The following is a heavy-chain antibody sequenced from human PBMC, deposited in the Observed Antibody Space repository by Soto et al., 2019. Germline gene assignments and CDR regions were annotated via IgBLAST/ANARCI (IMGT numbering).Heavy chain of an antibody. CDR3: ARSMVVATALDY. CDR1: GYTFTSYA. CDR2: INAGNGNT. J-gene: IGHJ4*02. Sequence: QVQLVQSGAEEKKPGASVKVSCKASGYTFTSYAMHWVRQAPGQRLEWMGWINAGNGNTKYSQKFQGRVTITRDTSTSTAYMELSTRRSENTAVYNCARSMVVATALDYWGQGTLVTVSS. D-gene: IGHD2-21*02. V-gene: IGHV1-3*05.